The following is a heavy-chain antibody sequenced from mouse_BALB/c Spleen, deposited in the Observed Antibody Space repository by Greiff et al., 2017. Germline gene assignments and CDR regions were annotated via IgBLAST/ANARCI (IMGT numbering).Heavy chain of an antibody. CDR3: AGDILRGAMDY. CDR1: GFSFSSYA. D-gene: IGHD1-3*01. CDR2: ISSGGSYT. Sequence: EVQLLESGGGLVKPGGSLKLSCAASGFSFSSYAMSWVRQTPEKRLEWVATISSGGSYTYYPDNVKGRITIARDNTKNTLYLQMSSLKSEATAKYDGAGDILRGAMDYWGQGTSVTVSS. J-gene: IGHJ4*01. V-gene: IGHV5-9-3*01.